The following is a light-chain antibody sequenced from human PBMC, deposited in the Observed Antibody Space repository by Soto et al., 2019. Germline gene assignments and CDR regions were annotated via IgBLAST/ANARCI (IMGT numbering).Light chain of an antibody. V-gene: IGLV1-51*01. CDR3: GTWDDSLNGPV. Sequence: QSVLTQPPSVSAAPGQKVTISCSGSSSNIGHNYVCWYQHLPGTAPKLLIFDNDKRPSGIPDRFSGSKSGTSATLDITGLQAGDEADYYCGTWDDSLNGPVFGGGTKLTVL. CDR1: SSNIGHNY. CDR2: DND. J-gene: IGLJ2*01.